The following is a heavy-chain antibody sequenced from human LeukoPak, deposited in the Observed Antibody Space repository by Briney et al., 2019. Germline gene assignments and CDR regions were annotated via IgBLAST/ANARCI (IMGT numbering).Heavy chain of an antibody. D-gene: IGHD3-9*01. CDR2: INHSGST. Sequence: SETLSLTCAVYGGSFSGYYWSWIRQPPGKGLEWIGEINHSGSTNYNPSLKSRVTISVDTSKNQFSLKLSSVTAADTAVYYCASFRAVDYDILTGYYKVLVFDYWGQGTLVTVSS. CDR3: ASFRAVDYDILTGYYKVLVFDY. CDR1: GGSFSGYY. J-gene: IGHJ4*02. V-gene: IGHV4-34*01.